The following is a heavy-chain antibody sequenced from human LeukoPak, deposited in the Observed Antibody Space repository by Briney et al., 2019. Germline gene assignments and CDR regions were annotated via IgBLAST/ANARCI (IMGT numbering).Heavy chain of an antibody. D-gene: IGHD3-22*01. CDR1: GFTFSTYA. CDR2: ISGSGVIT. Sequence: GGSLRLSCAASGFTFSTYAMSWVRQAPGKGLEWVSAISGSGVITYSADSVKGRFTISRDNSKNTLHLQMNSLRAEDTAVYYCAKEVDKDSSMIVVVFDYWGQGTLVTVSS. V-gene: IGHV3-23*01. J-gene: IGHJ4*02. CDR3: AKEVDKDSSMIVVVFDY.